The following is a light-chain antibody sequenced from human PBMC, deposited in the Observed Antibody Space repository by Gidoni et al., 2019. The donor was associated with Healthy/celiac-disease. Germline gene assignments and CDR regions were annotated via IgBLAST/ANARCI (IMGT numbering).Light chain of an antibody. CDR2: AAS. Sequence: DIQMTQSPSSLSASVGDRVTITCRASQSSSSYLNWYQQKPGKAPKLLIYAASSLQSGVPSRFSGSGSGTDFTLTISSLQPEDFASYYCQQSYSTSFGQGTKVEIK. CDR1: QSSSSY. J-gene: IGKJ1*01. CDR3: QQSYSTS. V-gene: IGKV1-39*01.